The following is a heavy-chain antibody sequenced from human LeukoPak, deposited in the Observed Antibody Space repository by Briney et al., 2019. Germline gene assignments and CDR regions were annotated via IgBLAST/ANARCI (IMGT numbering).Heavy chain of an antibody. CDR1: GFTFSNYW. D-gene: IGHD1-26*01. CDR3: ARGESVVGAVDY. J-gene: IGHJ4*02. Sequence: GGSLRLSCAASGFTFSNYWMSWVRQAPGKGLEFMANIKEAGSEKYYVDSVKGRFTISRDNAKNSLYLQMNSLRAEDTAVYYCARGESVVGAVDYWGQGTLVTVSS. CDR2: IKEAGSEK. V-gene: IGHV3-7*01.